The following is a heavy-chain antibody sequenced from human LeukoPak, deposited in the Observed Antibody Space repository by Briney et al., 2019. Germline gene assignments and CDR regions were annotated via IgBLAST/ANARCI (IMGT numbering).Heavy chain of an antibody. V-gene: IGHV3-7*01. J-gene: IGHJ6*03. Sequence: GGSLRLSCAASGFPFISYSMNWVRQAPGKGLEWVANIKQDGSEKYYVDSVKGRFTISRDNAKNSLYLQMNSLRAEDTAVYYCARDEGPGDYYYYYYMDVWGKGTTVTVSS. CDR2: IKQDGSEK. CDR1: GFPFISYS. CDR3: ARDEGPGDYYYYYYMDV. D-gene: IGHD3-10*01.